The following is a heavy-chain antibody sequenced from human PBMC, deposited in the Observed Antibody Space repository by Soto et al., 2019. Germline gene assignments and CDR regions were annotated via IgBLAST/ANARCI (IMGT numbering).Heavy chain of an antibody. CDR3: ARGTVVTHFDY. V-gene: IGHV1-3*05. D-gene: IGHD2-15*01. CDR2: INAGTGNT. Sequence: QVQLVQSGAEEKKPGASVKVSCKASGYTFTSYAMHWVRQAPGQRLEWMGWINAGTGNTKYSQKFQGRVTITRDTCASTAYMELSSLRSEDTAVYYCARGTVVTHFDYWGQGTLVTVSS. CDR1: GYTFTSYA. J-gene: IGHJ4*02.